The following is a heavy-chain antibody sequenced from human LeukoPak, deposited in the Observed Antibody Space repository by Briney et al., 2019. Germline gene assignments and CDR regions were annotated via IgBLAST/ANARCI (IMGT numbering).Heavy chain of an antibody. D-gene: IGHD6-13*01. CDR2: ISGSGGST. V-gene: IGHV3-23*01. CDR3: AKDSRYSSSWYSFDY. Sequence: PGGSLRLSCAASGFTFSRYAMSWVRQAPGKGLGWVSAISGSGGSTYYADSVKGRFTISRDNSKNTLYLQMNSLRAEDTAVYYCAKDSRYSSSWYSFDYWGQGTLVTVSS. CDR1: GFTFSRYA. J-gene: IGHJ4*02.